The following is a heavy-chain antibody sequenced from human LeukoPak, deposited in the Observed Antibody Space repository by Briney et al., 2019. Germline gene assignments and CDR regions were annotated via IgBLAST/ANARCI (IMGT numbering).Heavy chain of an antibody. J-gene: IGHJ4*02. Sequence: GGSLRLSCAASGFTFSTYSMNWVRQAPGKGLEWVSSISSSSNYIYYADSVKGRSTTSRDNAKNSLYLQMNSLRVEDTALYYCWARGGSDYWGQGTLVTVSS. V-gene: IGHV3-21*01. CDR3: WARGGSDY. CDR1: GFTFSTYS. CDR2: ISSSSNYI. D-gene: IGHD3-10*01.